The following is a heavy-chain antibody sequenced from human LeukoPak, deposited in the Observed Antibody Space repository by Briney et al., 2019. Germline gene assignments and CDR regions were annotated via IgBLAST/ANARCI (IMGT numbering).Heavy chain of an antibody. CDR3: ASYDSSGASGN. CDR1: GGSISYYY. V-gene: IGHV4-59*08. J-gene: IGHJ4*02. D-gene: IGHD3-22*01. CDR2: IYYSGST. Sequence: SETLSLTCTVSGGSISYYYWSWIRQPPGKGQEWIGYIYYSGSTNYNPSLKSRVTISVDTSKNQFSLKLSSVTAADTAVYYCASYDSSGASGNWGQGTLVTVSS.